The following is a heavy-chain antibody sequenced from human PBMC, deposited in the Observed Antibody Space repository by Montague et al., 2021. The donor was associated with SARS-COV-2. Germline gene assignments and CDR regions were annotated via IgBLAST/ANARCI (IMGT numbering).Heavy chain of an antibody. D-gene: IGHD3-22*01. V-gene: IGHV4-59*01. CDR3: ARGSHYYDSSGYYFDY. CDR2: TYYSGST. Sequence: SETLSLTCTVSGGSISSYYWSWIRQPPGKGLEWIGYTYYSGSTNYNPSLKSRVTISVDTSKNQFSLKLSSVTAADTAVYYCARGSHYYDSSGYYFDYWGQGTLVTVSS. J-gene: IGHJ4*02. CDR1: GGSISSYY.